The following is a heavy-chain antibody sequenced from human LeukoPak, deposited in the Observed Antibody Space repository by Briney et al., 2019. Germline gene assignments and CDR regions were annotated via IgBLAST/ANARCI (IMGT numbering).Heavy chain of an antibody. Sequence: ASVKVSCKASLYTFTSYAIHWVRQAPGQRLEWMGWINAGNGNTKYSQKFQGRVTITRDTSASTAYMELSSLRSEDTAVYYCARPPGGSKDYYFDYWGQGTLVTVSS. CDR2: INAGNGNT. D-gene: IGHD3-16*01. CDR1: LYTFTSYA. V-gene: IGHV1-3*01. CDR3: ARPPGGSKDYYFDY. J-gene: IGHJ4*02.